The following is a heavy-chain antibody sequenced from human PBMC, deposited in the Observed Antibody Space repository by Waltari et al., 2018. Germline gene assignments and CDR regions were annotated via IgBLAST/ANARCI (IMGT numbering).Heavy chain of an antibody. Sequence: QVQLQESGPGLVKPSETLSLTCAVSGYSISSGYYWGWIRQPPGKGLEWIGSIYHSGSTYYNPSLKSRVTISVDTSKNQCSLKLSSVTAADTAVYYCATRRGYSYGVDAFDIWGQGTMVTVSS. J-gene: IGHJ3*02. CDR1: GYSISSGYY. CDR2: IYHSGST. D-gene: IGHD5-18*01. V-gene: IGHV4-38-2*01. CDR3: ATRRGYSYGVDAFDI.